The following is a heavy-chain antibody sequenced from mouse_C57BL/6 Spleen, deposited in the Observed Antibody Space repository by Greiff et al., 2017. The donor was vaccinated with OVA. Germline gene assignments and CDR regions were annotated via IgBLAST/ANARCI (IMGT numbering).Heavy chain of an antibody. V-gene: IGHV3-6*01. Sequence: EVQLQESGPGLVKPSQSLSLTCSVTGYSITSGYYWNWIRQFPGNKLEWMGYISYDGSNNYNPSLKNRISITRDTAKNQFFLKLNSVTTEDTATYYCARVRVYLDYWGQGTTLTVSS. CDR3: ARVRVYLDY. CDR2: ISYDGSN. D-gene: IGHD3-2*02. J-gene: IGHJ2*01. CDR1: GYSITSGYY.